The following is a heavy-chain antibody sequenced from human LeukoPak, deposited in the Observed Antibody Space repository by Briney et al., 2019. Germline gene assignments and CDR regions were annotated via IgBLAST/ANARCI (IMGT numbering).Heavy chain of an antibody. J-gene: IGHJ4*02. D-gene: IGHD5-18*01. V-gene: IGHV4-34*01. CDR1: GGSFSGYY. CDR3: TSGYSYDLFDY. CDR2: INYSGST. Sequence: SETLSLTCAVYGGSFSGYYWGWIRQPPGKGLEWIGSINYSGSTYYNPSLKSRVTISVDTSKNQFSLKLSSVTAADTAVFYCTSGYSYDLFDYWGQGTLVTVSS.